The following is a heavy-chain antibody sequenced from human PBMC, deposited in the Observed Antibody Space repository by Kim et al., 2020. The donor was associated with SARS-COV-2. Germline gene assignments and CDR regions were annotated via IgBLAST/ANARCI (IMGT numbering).Heavy chain of an antibody. V-gene: IGHV4-31*03. CDR2: IYYSGST. D-gene: IGHD3-22*01. J-gene: IGHJ6*02. Sequence: SETLSLTCTVSGGSISSGGYYWSWIRQHPGKGLEWIGYIYYSGSTYYNPSLKSRVTISVDTSKNQFSLKLSSVTAADTAVYYCARDRGYYDSSGYLYYYYGMDVWGQGTTVTVSS. CDR3: ARDRGYYDSSGYLYYYYGMDV. CDR1: GGSISSGGYY.